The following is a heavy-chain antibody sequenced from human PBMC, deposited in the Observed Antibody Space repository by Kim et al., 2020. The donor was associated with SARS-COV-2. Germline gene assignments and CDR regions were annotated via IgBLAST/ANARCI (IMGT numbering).Heavy chain of an antibody. D-gene: IGHD2-21*01. CDR3: ARYSVSAWSLRH. Sequence: YNPSLLSRGTISKDTSNNQLSLKLSSVTAADTAVYYCARYSVSAWSLRHWGQGTLVTVSS. V-gene: IGHV4-39*07. J-gene: IGHJ4*02.